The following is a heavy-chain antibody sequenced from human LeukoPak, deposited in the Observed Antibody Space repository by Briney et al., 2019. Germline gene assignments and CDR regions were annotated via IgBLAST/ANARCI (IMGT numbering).Heavy chain of an antibody. Sequence: PSETLCLTCTVSGYSISSGYNWGWIRQPPGKGLEGIGRTYHSGSTYYNPSLKSRFTISVDTSKNQLSLKLSSVTAADTAVYYCARAGGAAESDYWGQGTLVTVSS. D-gene: IGHD6-13*01. CDR2: TYHSGST. CDR3: ARAGGAAESDY. V-gene: IGHV4-38-2*02. CDR1: GYSISSGYN. J-gene: IGHJ4*02.